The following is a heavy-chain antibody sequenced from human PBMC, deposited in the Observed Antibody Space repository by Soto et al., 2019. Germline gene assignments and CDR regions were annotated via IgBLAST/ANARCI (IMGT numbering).Heavy chain of an antibody. D-gene: IGHD2-21*02. Sequence: GGSLRLSCAASGFTFSSYSMHWVRQAPGKGLERVSAITRNSDIYYADSVKGRFTISRDNAQNSVSLQMDSLRAEDTAVYYCAREETAWPLAYGSDVWGQGPTVTVSS. CDR2: ITRNSDI. J-gene: IGHJ6*02. V-gene: IGHV3-21*01. CDR3: AREETAWPLAYGSDV. CDR1: GFTFSSYS.